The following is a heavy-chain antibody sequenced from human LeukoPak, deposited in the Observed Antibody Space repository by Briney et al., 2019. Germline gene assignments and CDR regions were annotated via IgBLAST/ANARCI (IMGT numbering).Heavy chain of an antibody. CDR3: ARTNLFGGNTKKTAGYAFDI. J-gene: IGHJ3*02. D-gene: IGHD4-23*01. V-gene: IGHV4-4*02. CDR1: GGSISSSNW. Sequence: SETLSLTFAVSGGSISSSNWWSWVRQPPGKGLEWIGEIYHSGSTNYNPSLKSRVTISVDKSKNQFSLKLSSVTAADTAVYYCARTNLFGGNTKKTAGYAFDIWGQGTMVTVSS. CDR2: IYHSGST.